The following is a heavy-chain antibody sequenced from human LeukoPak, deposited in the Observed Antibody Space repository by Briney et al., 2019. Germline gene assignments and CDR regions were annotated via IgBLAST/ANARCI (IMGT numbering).Heavy chain of an antibody. D-gene: IGHD2-15*01. Sequence: SETLSLTCAVYGGSFSGYYWSWIRQPPGKGLEWIGEINHSGSTNYNPSLKSRVTISVDTSKNQFSLKLSSVTAADTAVYYCARLVVVAATGAYNWFDPWGQGTLVTVSP. CDR3: ARLVVVAATGAYNWFDP. V-gene: IGHV4-34*01. CDR2: INHSGST. J-gene: IGHJ5*02. CDR1: GGSFSGYY.